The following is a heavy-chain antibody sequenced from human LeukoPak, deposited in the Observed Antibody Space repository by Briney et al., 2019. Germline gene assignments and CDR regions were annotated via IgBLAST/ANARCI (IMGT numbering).Heavy chain of an antibody. J-gene: IGHJ4*02. V-gene: IGHV1-8*01. Sequence: GASVKVSCKASGYTFTSYDINWVRQATGQGLEWMGWMNPNSGNTGYAQKFQGRVTLTEDTSADTTYMELSSLRSDDTAVYYCATVFFSGSYYFDYWGQGTLVTVSS. CDR3: ATVFFSGSYYFDY. D-gene: IGHD1-26*01. CDR2: MNPNSGNT. CDR1: GYTFTSYD.